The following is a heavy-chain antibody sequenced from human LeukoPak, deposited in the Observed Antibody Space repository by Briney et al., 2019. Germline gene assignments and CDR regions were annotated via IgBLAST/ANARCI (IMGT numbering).Heavy chain of an antibody. CDR1: GYTFTSYA. Sequence: ASVKVSCKASGYTFTSYAMNWVRQAPGQGLEWMGWINTNTGNPTYAQGFTGRFVFSLDTSVSTAYLQISSLKAEDTAVYHCAREYRDYYGSGSYYVYWGQGTLVTVSS. CDR2: INTNTGNP. CDR3: AREYRDYYGSGSYYVY. J-gene: IGHJ4*02. D-gene: IGHD3-10*01. V-gene: IGHV7-4-1*02.